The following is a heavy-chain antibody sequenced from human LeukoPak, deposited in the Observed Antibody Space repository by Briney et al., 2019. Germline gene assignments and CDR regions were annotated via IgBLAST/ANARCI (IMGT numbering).Heavy chain of an antibody. CDR2: IYYSGST. CDR3: ARPNWNFVLYAFDI. Sequence: SETLFLTCTVSGGSISSSSYYWGWIRQPPGKGLEWIGSIYYSGSTYYNPSLKSRVTISVDTSKNQFSLKLSSVTAADTAVYYCARPNWNFVLYAFDIWGKGTMVTVSS. D-gene: IGHD1-7*01. J-gene: IGHJ3*02. CDR1: GGSISSSSYY. V-gene: IGHV4-39*01.